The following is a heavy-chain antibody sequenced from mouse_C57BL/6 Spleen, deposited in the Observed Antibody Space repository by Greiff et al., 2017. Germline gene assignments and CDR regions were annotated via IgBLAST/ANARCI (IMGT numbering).Heavy chain of an antibody. J-gene: IGHJ2*01. Sequence: QVQLQQSGAELAKPGASVKLSCKASGYTFTSYWMHWVKQRPGQGLEWIGYINPSSGYTKSNQKFKDKATLTADKSSSTAYMQLSSLTYEDAAVCDCASLTGTDYWGQGTTLTVSS. CDR2: INPSSGYT. CDR3: ASLTGTDY. V-gene: IGHV1-7*01. CDR1: GYTFTSYW. D-gene: IGHD4-1*01.